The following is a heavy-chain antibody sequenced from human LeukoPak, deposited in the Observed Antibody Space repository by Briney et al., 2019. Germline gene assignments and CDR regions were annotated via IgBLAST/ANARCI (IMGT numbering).Heavy chain of an antibody. CDR2: INPNSGGT. CDR3: ARDERSGWFYWFDP. CDR1: GYTFTGYY. D-gene: IGHD6-19*01. J-gene: IGHJ5*02. V-gene: IGHV1-2*02. Sequence: ASVKVSCKASGYTFTGYYMHWVRQAPGQGLEWMGWINPNSGGTNYAQKFQGGVTMTRDTSISTAYMELSRLRSDDTAVYYCARDERSGWFYWFDPWGQGTLVTVSS.